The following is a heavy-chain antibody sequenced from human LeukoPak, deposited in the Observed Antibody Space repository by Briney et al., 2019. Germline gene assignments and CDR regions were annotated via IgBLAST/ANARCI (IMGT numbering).Heavy chain of an antibody. CDR3: ANHRAARPSYYFDY. CDR1: GFTFSSYA. V-gene: IGHV3-23*01. Sequence: GGSLRLSCAASGFTFSSYAMSGVRRAPGKGLEWVSAISGSGGSTYYADSVKGQFTISRDNSKNTLYLQMNSLRAEDTAVYYCANHRAARPSYYFDYWGQGTLVTVSS. CDR2: ISGSGGST. J-gene: IGHJ4*02. D-gene: IGHD6-6*01.